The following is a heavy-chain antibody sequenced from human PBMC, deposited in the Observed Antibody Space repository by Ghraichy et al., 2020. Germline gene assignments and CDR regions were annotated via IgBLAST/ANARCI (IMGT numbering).Heavy chain of an antibody. CDR2: ISSSGSTI. D-gene: IGHD2-15*01. Sequence: GGSLRLSCAASGFTFSDYYMSWIRQAPGKGLEWVSYISSSGSTIYYADSVKGRFTISRDNAKNSLYLQMNSLRAEDTAVYYCARAVVVAATLFDYWGQGTLVTVSS. V-gene: IGHV3-11*01. CDR1: GFTFSDYY. CDR3: ARAVVVAATLFDY. J-gene: IGHJ4*02.